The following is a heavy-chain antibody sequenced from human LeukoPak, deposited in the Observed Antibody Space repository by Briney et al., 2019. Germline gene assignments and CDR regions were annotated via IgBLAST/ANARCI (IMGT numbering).Heavy chain of an antibody. CDR2: IIPIFGTA. CDR3: ASRSDYGGNGDY. Sequence: ASVKVSCKASGGTFSSYAISWVRQAPGQGLEWMGGIIPIFGTANYAQKFQGRVTITADKSTSTAYMELSSLRSEDTAVYYCASRSDYGGNGDYWGQGTLVTVSS. CDR1: GGTFSSYA. V-gene: IGHV1-69*06. D-gene: IGHD4-23*01. J-gene: IGHJ4*02.